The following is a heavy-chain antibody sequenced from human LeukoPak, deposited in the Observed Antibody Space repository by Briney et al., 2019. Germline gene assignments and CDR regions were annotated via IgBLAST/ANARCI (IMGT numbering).Heavy chain of an antibody. D-gene: IGHD3-10*01. Sequence: ASVKVSCKASGGTFTHFVISWLRQAPGQGLEWMGGIAPISGTPVYAQKFQDRVNITADTSTNTAYMEMSSLTSEDTAMYYCAREGEYYAESGNLIDAADVWGQGTTVIVSA. CDR2: IAPISGTP. CDR3: AREGEYYAESGNLIDAADV. V-gene: IGHV1-69*06. CDR1: GGTFTHFV. J-gene: IGHJ3*01.